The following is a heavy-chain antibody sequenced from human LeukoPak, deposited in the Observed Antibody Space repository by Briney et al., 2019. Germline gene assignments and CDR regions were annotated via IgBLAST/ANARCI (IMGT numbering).Heavy chain of an antibody. D-gene: IGHD2-2*02. CDR3: ANSPTYCSSTSCYINY. CDR1: GFTFSSYG. Sequence: GGSLRLSCAASGFTFSSYGMHWVRQAPGKGLEWVAVISDDGSNKYYVDSVKGRFTISRDNSKNTLYLQMNGLRAEDTAVYYCANSPTYCSSTSCYINYWGQGTLVTVSS. J-gene: IGHJ4*02. V-gene: IGHV3-30*18. CDR2: ISDDGSNK.